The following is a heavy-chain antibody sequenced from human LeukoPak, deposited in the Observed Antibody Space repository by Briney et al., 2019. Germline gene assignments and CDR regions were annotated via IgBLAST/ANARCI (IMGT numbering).Heavy chain of an antibody. CDR1: GFTFSSYA. J-gene: IGHJ4*02. CDR2: ISGSSGST. CDR3: AKDSYASGSYYRGYFDY. V-gene: IGHV3-23*01. Sequence: GGSLRLSCAASGFTFSSYAMSWVRQAPGKGLEWVSIISGSSGSTSYADSVKGRFTISRDNSKNTLSVQMNSLRAEDTAVYYCAKDSYASGSYYRGYFDYWGQGTLVTVSS. D-gene: IGHD3-10*01.